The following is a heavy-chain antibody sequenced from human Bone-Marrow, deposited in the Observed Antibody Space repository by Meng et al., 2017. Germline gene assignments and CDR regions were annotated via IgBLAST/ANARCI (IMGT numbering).Heavy chain of an antibody. CDR3: ARDSSYYYYGMDV. CDR2: IYSGGST. CDR1: GFTVSSNY. J-gene: IGHJ6*02. V-gene: IGHV3-53*01. D-gene: IGHD6-13*01. Sequence: GESLKISCAASGFTVSSNYVSWVRQAPGKGLEWVSVIYSGGSTYYADSVKGRFTISRDNSKNTLYLQMNSLRAEDTAVYYCARDSSYYYYGMDVWGQGTTV.